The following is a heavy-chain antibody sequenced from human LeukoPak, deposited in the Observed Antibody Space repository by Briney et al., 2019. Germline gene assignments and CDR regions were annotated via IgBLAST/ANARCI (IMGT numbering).Heavy chain of an antibody. J-gene: IGHJ4*02. Sequence: GGSLRLSCAASGFTFSSYWMHWVRQAPGKGLEWVGRIKSKTDGGTTDYAAPVKGRFTISRDDSKNTLYLQMNSLKTEDTAVYYCTTESATMVRGLDYWGQGTLVTVSS. D-gene: IGHD3-10*01. CDR2: IKSKTDGGTT. CDR3: TTESATMVRGLDY. V-gene: IGHV3-15*01. CDR1: GFTFSSYW.